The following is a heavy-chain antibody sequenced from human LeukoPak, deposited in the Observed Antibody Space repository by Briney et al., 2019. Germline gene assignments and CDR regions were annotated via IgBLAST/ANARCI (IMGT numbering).Heavy chain of an antibody. CDR3: ARDGDWGRYDH. D-gene: IGHD7-27*01. J-gene: IGHJ4*02. CDR2: ISGSDGTT. V-gene: IGHV3-23*01. CDR1: GFTFSSYE. Sequence: PGGSLRLSCAASGFTFSSYEMNWVRQAPGKGLEWVSAISGSDGTTYYADSVKGRFTISRDNSKNTLYLQMNSLRAEDTAVYYCARDGDWGRYDHWGQGTLVIVSS.